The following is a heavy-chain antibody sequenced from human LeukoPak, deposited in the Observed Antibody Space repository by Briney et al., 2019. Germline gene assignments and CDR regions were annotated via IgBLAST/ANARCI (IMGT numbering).Heavy chain of an antibody. Sequence: SETLSLTCSVSDGSINGYYWNWIRQPPGGGLEWIGCIHPSGSAHYNPSLKNRVTISLDTSSNRFFLSINSVAAADTALYYCARGIDAYKVAYWGQGTLVTASS. CDR1: DGSINGYY. CDR3: ARGIDAYKVAY. D-gene: IGHD5-24*01. V-gene: IGHV4-4*07. CDR2: IHPSGSA. J-gene: IGHJ4*02.